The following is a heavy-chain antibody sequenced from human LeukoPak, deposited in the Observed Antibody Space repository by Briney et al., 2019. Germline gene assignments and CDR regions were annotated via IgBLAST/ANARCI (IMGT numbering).Heavy chain of an antibody. Sequence: SVKVSCKASGGTFSSCAISWVRQAPGQGLEWMGGIIPIFGTANFAQKFQGRVTITADESTSTAYMELSSLRSEDTAVYYCARGESSRWSSPVSTTHFYSTMDVWGQGTTVTVSS. CDR1: GGTFSSCA. D-gene: IGHD6-13*01. J-gene: IGHJ6*02. CDR3: ARGESSRWSSPVSTTHFYSTMDV. CDR2: IIPIFGTA. V-gene: IGHV1-69*13.